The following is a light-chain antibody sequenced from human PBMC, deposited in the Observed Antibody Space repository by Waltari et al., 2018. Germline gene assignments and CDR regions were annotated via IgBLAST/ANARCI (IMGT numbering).Light chain of an antibody. J-gene: IGLJ2*01. Sequence: SSDLTQAPAVSVAMGQPVRLPCHGDSTRSYYASSYQQRPGQAPILVIYDKNNRPPGVPDRFSGSSSHNTGSLTITGAQAEDEASYYCHSRDASGVAGSFGGGTKLTVL. CDR1: STRSYY. CDR3: HSRDASGVAGS. V-gene: IGLV3-19*01. CDR2: DKN.